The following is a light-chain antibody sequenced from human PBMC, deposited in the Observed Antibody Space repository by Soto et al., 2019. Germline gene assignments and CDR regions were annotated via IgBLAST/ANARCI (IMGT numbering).Light chain of an antibody. CDR2: AS. CDR1: QSVSDSY. Sequence: EIVLTQSPGTLSLSPGERATPSCRASQSVSDSYLAWYQQKPGQAPRLLIYASSRATGIPDRFSGSGSGTDFTLTNSRLEPEDVAVYYCQHYGTSALFGPGTKVDIK. V-gene: IGKV3-20*01. CDR3: QHYGTSAL. J-gene: IGKJ3*01.